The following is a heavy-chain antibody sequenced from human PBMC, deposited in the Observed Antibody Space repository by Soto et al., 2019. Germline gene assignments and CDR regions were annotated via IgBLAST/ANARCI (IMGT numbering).Heavy chain of an antibody. V-gene: IGHV4-4*07. CDR2: IYTSGST. CDR1: GGSISSYY. CDR3: AREDRAVVDGAFDI. D-gene: IGHD3-22*01. J-gene: IGHJ3*02. Sequence: SETLSLTCTVSGGSISSYYWSWIRQPAGKGLEWIGRIYTSGSTNYNPSLKSRVTMSVDTSKNQFSLKLSSVTAADTAVYYCAREDRAVVDGAFDIWGQGTMVTVSS.